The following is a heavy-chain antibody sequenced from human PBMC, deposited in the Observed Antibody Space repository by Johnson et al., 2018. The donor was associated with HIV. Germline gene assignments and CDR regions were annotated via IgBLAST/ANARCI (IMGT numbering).Heavy chain of an antibody. V-gene: IGHV3-66*01. Sequence: VQLVESGGGVVQPGRSLRLSCAASGFTVSSNYMSWVRQAPGKGLEWVSVIYSGGKTYYADSVKGRFTISRDNSKNTLYLQMNSLRAEDTAVYYCARACRDGYTCDAFDIWGQGTMATVSS. CDR2: IYSGGKT. D-gene: IGHD5-24*01. J-gene: IGHJ3*02. CDR1: GFTVSSNY. CDR3: ARACRDGYTCDAFDI.